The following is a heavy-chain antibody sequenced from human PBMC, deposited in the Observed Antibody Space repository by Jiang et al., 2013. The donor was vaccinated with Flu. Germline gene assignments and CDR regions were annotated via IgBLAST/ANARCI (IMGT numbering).Heavy chain of an antibody. J-gene: IGHJ5*02. D-gene: IGHD3-16*02. Sequence: TLSLTCAVYGGSFSGYYWGWIRQPPGKGLEWIGEINHSGSINYNPSLKSRVTISVDTSKNQFSLKLSSVTAADTAVYYCARDVGIPLPSAFDPWGQGTLVTVSS. CDR3: ARDVGIPLPSAFDP. CDR2: INHSGSI. CDR1: GGSFSGYY. V-gene: IGHV4-34*01.